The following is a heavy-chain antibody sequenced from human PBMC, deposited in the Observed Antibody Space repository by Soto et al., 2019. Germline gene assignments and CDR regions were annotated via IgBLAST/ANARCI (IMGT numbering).Heavy chain of an antibody. CDR3: ARAPVGLDTISYFDY. Sequence: SETLSLTCTVSGDSVSSVGFHWAWLRRPPGKGLEWIGYIYNGGSTYYRPSLESRMHISLDATRNHYSLRLTSVTAADTAVYFCARAPVGLDTISYFDYWGQGKLVTVSS. CDR2: IYNGGST. V-gene: IGHV4-30-4*01. CDR1: GDSVSSVGFH. J-gene: IGHJ4*02. D-gene: IGHD3-3*01.